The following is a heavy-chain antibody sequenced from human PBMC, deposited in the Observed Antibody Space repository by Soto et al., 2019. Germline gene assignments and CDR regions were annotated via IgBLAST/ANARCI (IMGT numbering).Heavy chain of an antibody. D-gene: IGHD5-12*01. CDR3: ARLVPNSGYEWGSNFDY. CDR1: GGSSSSYY. Sequence: SETLSLTCTVSGGSSSSYYWSWIRQPPGKGLEWIGYSYYSGSTNYNPSLKSRVTISVDTSKNQFSLKLSSVTAADTAVYYCARLVPNSGYEWGSNFDYWGQGTLVTVSS. J-gene: IGHJ4*02. CDR2: SYYSGST. V-gene: IGHV4-59*08.